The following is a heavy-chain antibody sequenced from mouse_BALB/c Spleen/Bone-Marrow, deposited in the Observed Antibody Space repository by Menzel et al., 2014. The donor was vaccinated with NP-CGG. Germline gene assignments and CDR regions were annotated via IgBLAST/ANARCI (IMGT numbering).Heavy chain of an antibody. CDR3: ARAYYGNYPYVMDY. V-gene: IGHV14-3*02. CDR1: GFNIKDTY. D-gene: IGHD2-10*01. CDR2: IDPANGNT. Sequence: EVKLMESGAELVEPGASVKLSCTASGFNIKDTYMHWVKTRPEQGLEWIGRIDPANGNTKYDPKFQGKATVTADTSSNTVYLQLSSLTSEDTAVYYCARAYYGNYPYVMDYWGQGTSVTVSS. J-gene: IGHJ4*01.